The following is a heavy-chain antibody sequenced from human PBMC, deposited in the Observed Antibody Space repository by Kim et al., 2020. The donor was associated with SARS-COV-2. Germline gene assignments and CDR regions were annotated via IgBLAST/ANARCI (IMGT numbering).Heavy chain of an antibody. CDR1: GFSFSSYA. J-gene: IGHJ4*02. V-gene: IGHV3-23*03. CDR2: IYSGGSST. D-gene: IGHD4-4*01. Sequence: GSLRLSCAASGFSFSSYAMSWVRQAPGKGLEWVSVIYSGGSSTYYADSVKGRFTISRDNSKNTLYLQMNSLRAEDTAVYYCAKDQGQSYFDYWGQGTLVTVSS. CDR3: AKDQGQSYFDY.